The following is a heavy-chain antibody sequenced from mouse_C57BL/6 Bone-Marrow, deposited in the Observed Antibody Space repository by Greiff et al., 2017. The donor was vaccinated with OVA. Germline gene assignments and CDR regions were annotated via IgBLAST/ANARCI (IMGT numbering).Heavy chain of an antibody. CDR2: IYPGSGNI. CDR1: GYTFTDYY. J-gene: IGHJ2*01. V-gene: IGHV1-76*01. Sequence: VQLQQSGAELVRPGASVKLSCKASGYTFTDYYISWVKQRPGQGLEWIARIYPGSGNIYYNEKFKGTATLTAEQTSSTAYMQLSSLPSDDSAVYFCARAERLRDYFDYWGQGTTLTVSS. CDR3: ARAERLRDYFDY. D-gene: IGHD2-2*01.